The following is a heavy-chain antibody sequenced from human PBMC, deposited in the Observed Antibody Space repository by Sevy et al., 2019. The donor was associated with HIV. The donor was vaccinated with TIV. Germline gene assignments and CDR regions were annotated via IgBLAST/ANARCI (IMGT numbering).Heavy chain of an antibody. D-gene: IGHD1-26*01. CDR2: IKRDGSEK. J-gene: IGHJ6*02. Sequence: GGSLRLSCAASGFTFSTYWMSWVRQAPGKGLEWVANIKRDGSEKYYVDSVRGRFTISRDNAKNSKYLQMNSLRAEDTAVYYCARDCNSATCLWGLDVWGQGTTVTVSS. CDR3: ARDCNSATCLWGLDV. CDR1: GFTFSTYW. V-gene: IGHV3-7*03.